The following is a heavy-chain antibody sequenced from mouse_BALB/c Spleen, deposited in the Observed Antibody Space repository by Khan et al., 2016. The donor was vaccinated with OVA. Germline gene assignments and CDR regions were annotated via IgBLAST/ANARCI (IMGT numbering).Heavy chain of an antibody. V-gene: IGHV2-9*02. D-gene: IGHD1-3*01. CDR2: IWAGGTT. Sequence: QVQLKQSGPGLVAPSHSLSITCTVSGYSLTLYCVHWVRQPPGKGLEWLGVIWAGGTTNYNSAHMSRLGISKDNSKSQVFLKMNSLQTDDTAMYYCARLEDIWGQGTTLTVSS. CDR1: GYSLTLYC. J-gene: IGHJ2*01. CDR3: ARLEDI.